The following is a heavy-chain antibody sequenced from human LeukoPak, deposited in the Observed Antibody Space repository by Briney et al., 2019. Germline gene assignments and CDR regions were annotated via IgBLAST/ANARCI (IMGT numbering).Heavy chain of an antibody. J-gene: IGHJ4*02. CDR1: GFTFSSYA. V-gene: IGHV3-23*01. CDR2: ISGSGGST. CDR3: AKDSYDYPWSYFDY. Sequence: GGSLRLSCAASGFTFSSYAMSWVRQAQGKGLEWVSAISGSGGSTYYADSVKGRFTISRDNSKNTLYLQMNSLRAEDTAVYYCAKDSYDYPWSYFDYWGQGTLVTVSS. D-gene: IGHD3-16*01.